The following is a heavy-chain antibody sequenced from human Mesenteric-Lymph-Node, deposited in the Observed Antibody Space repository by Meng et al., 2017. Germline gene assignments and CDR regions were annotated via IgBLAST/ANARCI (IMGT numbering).Heavy chain of an antibody. V-gene: IGHV4-31*03. Sequence: SETLSLTCTVSGGSISSGGYYWSWIRQHPGKGLEWIGYIYYSGSTYYNPSLKSRVTISVDTSKNQFSLKLSSVTAADTAVYYCARDLYDSSGYYYLGMDVWGQGTTVTVSS. J-gene: IGHJ6*02. CDR1: GGSISSGGYY. CDR3: ARDLYDSSGYYYLGMDV. CDR2: IYYSGST. D-gene: IGHD3-22*01.